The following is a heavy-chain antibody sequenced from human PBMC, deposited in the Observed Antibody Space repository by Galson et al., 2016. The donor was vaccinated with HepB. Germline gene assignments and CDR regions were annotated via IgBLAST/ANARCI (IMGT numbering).Heavy chain of an antibody. Sequence: SLRLSCAASGLTFSTSAMHWVRQAPGKGPECVALISFDSSTKYFGDSVKGRFSISRDNSKNTLYLQMNSLRGDDTAVYYCARDSGPQYCSGDNCFGYNWFDPWGQGTLVTGSP. J-gene: IGHJ5*02. CDR3: ARDSGPQYCSGDNCFGYNWFDP. D-gene: IGHD2-15*01. CDR1: GLTFSTSA. CDR2: ISFDSSTK. V-gene: IGHV3-30*04.